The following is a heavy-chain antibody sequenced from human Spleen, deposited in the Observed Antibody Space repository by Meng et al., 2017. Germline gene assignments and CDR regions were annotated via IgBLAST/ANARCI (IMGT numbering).Heavy chain of an antibody. CDR2: INHSGST. J-gene: IGHJ1*01. V-gene: IGHV4-34*01. D-gene: IGHD3-22*01. CDR3: ASYYYDSSALGYFQH. CDR1: GGSFSDYY. Sequence: QVQLQQWGAGLLKPSETLSLTCAVYGGSFSDYYWSWIRQPPGKGLEWIGEINHSGSTNYNPSLKGRVTISVDTSKNQFSLKLSSVTAADTAVYYCASYYYDSSALGYFQHWGQGTLVTVSS.